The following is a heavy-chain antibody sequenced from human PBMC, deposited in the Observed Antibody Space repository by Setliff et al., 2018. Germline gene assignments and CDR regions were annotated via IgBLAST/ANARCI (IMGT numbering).Heavy chain of an antibody. J-gene: IGHJ4*02. V-gene: IGHV4-38-2*01. D-gene: IGHD3-22*01. CDR2: IYYSGST. CDR3: ARSRYYDSSGNNYGLDY. Sequence: PSETLSLTCAVSVYSISRDCHWGWIRQPPGKGLEWIGSIYYSGSTYYNPSLKSRVTISVDRAKNHFSLKLTSVTAADTAMYYCARSRYYDSSGNNYGLDYWGQGTLVTVSS. CDR1: VYSISRDCH.